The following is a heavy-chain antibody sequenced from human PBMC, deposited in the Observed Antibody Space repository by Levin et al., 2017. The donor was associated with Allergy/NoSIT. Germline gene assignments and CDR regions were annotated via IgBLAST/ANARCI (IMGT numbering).Heavy chain of an antibody. CDR2: ISSSSSYI. CDR1: GFTFSSYS. CDR3: ARDSGYGGNWGDWYFDL. Sequence: PGGSLRLSFAASGFTFSSYSMNWVRQAPGKGLEWVSSISSSSSYIYYADSVKGRFTISRDNAKNSLYLQMNSLRAEDTAVYYCARDSGYGGNWGDWYFDLWGRGTLVTVSS. J-gene: IGHJ2*01. D-gene: IGHD4-23*01. V-gene: IGHV3-21*01.